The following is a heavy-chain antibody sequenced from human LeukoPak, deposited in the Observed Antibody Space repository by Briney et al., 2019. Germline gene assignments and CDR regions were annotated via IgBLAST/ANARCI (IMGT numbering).Heavy chain of an antibody. CDR1: GFTFSSYA. CDR2: ISYDGSNK. D-gene: IGHD3-22*01. Sequence: PGRSLRLSCAASGFTFSSYAMRWVRQAPGKGLEWVAVISYDGSNKYYADSVKGRFTISRDNSKNTLYLQMNSLRAEDTAVYCCARAPPVVGGIDYWGQGTLVTVSS. CDR3: ARAPPVVGGIDY. J-gene: IGHJ4*02. V-gene: IGHV3-30*04.